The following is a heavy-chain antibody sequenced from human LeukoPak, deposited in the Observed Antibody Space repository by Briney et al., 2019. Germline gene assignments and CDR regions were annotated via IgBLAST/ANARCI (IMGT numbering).Heavy chain of an antibody. D-gene: IGHD3-22*01. V-gene: IGHV1-2*02. CDR3: ARGYYYDSSGYSPFGY. CDR2: IKPNSGGT. CDR1: GYTFTGYY. J-gene: IGHJ4*02. Sequence: GASLKVSCKASGYTFTGYYMHWVRQAPGQGLEWMGWIKPNSGGTNYAQKFQGRVTMTRDTSISTAYMEQSRLRSDDTAVYYCARGYYYDSSGYSPFGYWGQGTLVTVSS.